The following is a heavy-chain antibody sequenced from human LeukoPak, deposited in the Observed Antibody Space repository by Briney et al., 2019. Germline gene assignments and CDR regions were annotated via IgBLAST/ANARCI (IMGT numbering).Heavy chain of an antibody. J-gene: IGHJ4*02. CDR3: ARHSRQLVWSELYYFDY. V-gene: IGHV1-69*13. Sequence: ASVKVSRKASGGTFSSYAISWVRQAPGQGLEWMGGIIPIFGTANYAQKFQGRVTITADESTSTAYMELSSLRSEDTAVYYCARHSRQLVWSELYYFDYWGQGTLVTVSS. D-gene: IGHD6-13*01. CDR1: GGTFSSYA. CDR2: IIPIFGTA.